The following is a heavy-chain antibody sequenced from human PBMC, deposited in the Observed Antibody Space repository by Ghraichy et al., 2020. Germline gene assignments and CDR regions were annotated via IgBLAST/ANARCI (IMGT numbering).Heavy chain of an antibody. Sequence: GGSLRLTCVASGFPFNTYAMHWVRQAPGKGLEWVADIWHDGVNKYYGDSVKGRFTISSDNSANTLYLPMNSLRAEATALYYCARVPYWGLDFWGQGTLVTVSS. CDR3: ARVPYWGLDF. J-gene: IGHJ4*02. CDR2: IWHDGVNK. V-gene: IGHV3-33*01. D-gene: IGHD7-27*01. CDR1: GFPFNTYA.